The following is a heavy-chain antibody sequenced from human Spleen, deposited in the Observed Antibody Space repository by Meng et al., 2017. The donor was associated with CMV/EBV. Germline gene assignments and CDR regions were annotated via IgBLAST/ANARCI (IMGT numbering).Heavy chain of an antibody. J-gene: IGHJ4*02. CDR2: FYYTGTT. V-gene: IGHV4-39*07. CDR1: GGSISSSYYY. D-gene: IGHD2-2*02. CDR3: ARVDTFMGAFDY. Sequence: SETLSLTCFVSGGSISSSYYYWGWIRQPPGKELEWIGSFYYTGTTFYNPSLKSRVTISVDTSKSQFSLNLNSVTAADTAMYYCARVDTFMGAFDYWGQGTLVTVSS.